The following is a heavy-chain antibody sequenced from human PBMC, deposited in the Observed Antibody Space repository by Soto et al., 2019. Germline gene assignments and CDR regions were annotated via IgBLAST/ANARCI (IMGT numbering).Heavy chain of an antibody. CDR2: IYYSGST. Sequence: PSETLSLTCTVSGGSVSSGSYYWSWIRQPPGKGLEWIGYIYYSGSTNYNPSLKSRVTISVVSSKNQISLKLSSVTAADTAVYYCTRVGGYYGDYPNFDYWGQGTLVTVSS. V-gene: IGHV4-61*01. CDR1: GGSVSSGSYY. CDR3: TRVGGYYGDYPNFDY. D-gene: IGHD4-17*01. J-gene: IGHJ4*02.